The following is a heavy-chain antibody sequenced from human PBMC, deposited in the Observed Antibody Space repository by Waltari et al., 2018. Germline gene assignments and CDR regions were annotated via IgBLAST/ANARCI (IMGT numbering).Heavy chain of an antibody. D-gene: IGHD2-15*01. CDR1: GESVSSNSAA. CDR2: TYYRSKWYN. Sequence: QVQLQQSGPGLVKPSQTLSLTSAISGESVSSNSAAWNWIRKSQSRSLEWLGRTYYRSKWYNDYAVSVKSRITINPDTSKNQFSLQLNSVTPEDTAVYYCARGGRYCSGGSCYWFDPWGQGTLVTVSS. J-gene: IGHJ5*02. V-gene: IGHV6-1*01. CDR3: ARGGRYCSGGSCYWFDP.